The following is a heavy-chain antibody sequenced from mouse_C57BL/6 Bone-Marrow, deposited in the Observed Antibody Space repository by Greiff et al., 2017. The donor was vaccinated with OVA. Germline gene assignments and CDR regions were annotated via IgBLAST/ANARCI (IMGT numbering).Heavy chain of an antibody. V-gene: IGHV5-6*02. CDR2: ISSGGSYT. CDR1: GFTFSSYG. J-gene: IGHJ2*01. Sequence: VKLMESVGDLVKPGGSLKLSCAASGFTFSSYGVSWVRQTPDKRLEWVATISSGGSYTYYPDSVKGRFTISRDNAKNTLYRQMSSLKSEDTAMYYCARPPYFDYWGQGTTLTVSS. CDR3: ARPPYFDY.